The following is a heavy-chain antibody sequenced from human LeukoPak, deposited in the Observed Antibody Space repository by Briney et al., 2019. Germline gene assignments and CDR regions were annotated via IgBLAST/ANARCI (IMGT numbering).Heavy chain of an antibody. D-gene: IGHD3-9*01. Sequence: GGSLRLSCAASGFTFDDYGMSWVRQAPGKGLEWVSGINWNGGSTGYADSVKGRFTISRDNAKNSLYLQMNSLRAEDTALYYCARVLVLRYFDGIFGAFDPWGRGTLVTVSS. J-gene: IGHJ5*02. CDR2: INWNGGST. CDR3: ARVLVLRYFDGIFGAFDP. CDR1: GFTFDDYG. V-gene: IGHV3-20*04.